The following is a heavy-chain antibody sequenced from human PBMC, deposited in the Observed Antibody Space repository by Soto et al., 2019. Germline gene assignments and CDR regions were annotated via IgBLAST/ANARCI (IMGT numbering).Heavy chain of an antibody. D-gene: IGHD2-15*01. CDR3: ARHVAVPRTRGFDY. CDR1: GAPIKNSGYY. V-gene: IGHV4-61*05. Sequence: SETLSLTCTVSGAPIKNSGYYWTWIRQHPGKGLEWIGDIYHTGTTTYNPSLKSRVIISVDKSANQISLKLNSVTAADTAIYYCARHVAVPRTRGFDYWGQGTPVTVSS. J-gene: IGHJ4*02. CDR2: IYHTGTT.